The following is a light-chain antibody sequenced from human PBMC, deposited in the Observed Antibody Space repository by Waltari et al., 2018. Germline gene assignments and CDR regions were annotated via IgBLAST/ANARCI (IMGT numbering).Light chain of an antibody. V-gene: IGKV1-9*01. J-gene: IGKJ2*01. CDR2: AAS. CDR3: QQLNSYLPMYT. CDR1: QGISSY. Sequence: IQLTQSPSSLSASVGDRVTITCRASQGISSYLAWYQQKPGKAPKLLIYAASTLQSGVPSRFSGSGSGTDFTLTISSLQPEDFATYYCQQLNSYLPMYTFGQGTKLEI.